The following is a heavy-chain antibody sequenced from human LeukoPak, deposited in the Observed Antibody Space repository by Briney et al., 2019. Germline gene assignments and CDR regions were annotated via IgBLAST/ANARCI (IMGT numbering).Heavy chain of an antibody. Sequence: SETLSLTCTVSGGSISSYYWNWIRQPPGKGLEWIGYIYYSGSTNYNPSLKSRVTISVDTSKNQFSLKLSSVTAADTAVYYCASHIAAEDWQYNWFDPWGQGTLVTVSS. J-gene: IGHJ5*02. CDR1: GGSISSYY. V-gene: IGHV4-59*01. CDR2: IYYSGST. D-gene: IGHD6-13*01. CDR3: ASHIAAEDWQYNWFDP.